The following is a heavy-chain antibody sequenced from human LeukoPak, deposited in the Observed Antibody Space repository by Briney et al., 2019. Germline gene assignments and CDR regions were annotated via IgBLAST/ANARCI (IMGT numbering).Heavy chain of an antibody. D-gene: IGHD3-10*02. V-gene: IGHV4-39*07. CDR2: IYYSGST. Sequence: SETLSLTSTVSGGSISSGSYYWGWIRQPPGKGLEWIGSIYYSGSTYYNPSLKSRVTISVDTSKNQFSLKLSSVTAADTAVYYCARDRVYYYVGDNAFDIWGQGTMVTVSS. CDR3: ARDRVYYYVGDNAFDI. J-gene: IGHJ3*02. CDR1: GGSISSGSYY.